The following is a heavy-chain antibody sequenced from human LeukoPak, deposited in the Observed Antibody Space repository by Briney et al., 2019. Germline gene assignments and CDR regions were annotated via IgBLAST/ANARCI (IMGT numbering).Heavy chain of an antibody. CDR2: IWYDGSNK. CDR3: ARDEAERSGFLDY. J-gene: IGHJ4*02. V-gene: IGHV3-33*01. CDR1: GFTFSSYG. Sequence: GRSLRLSCAASGFTFSSYGMHWVRQAPGKGLEWVAVIWYDGSNKYYADSVKGRFTISRDNSKNTLYLQMNSLRAEDTAVYYCARDEAERSGFLDYWGQGTLVTVSS. D-gene: IGHD3-22*01.